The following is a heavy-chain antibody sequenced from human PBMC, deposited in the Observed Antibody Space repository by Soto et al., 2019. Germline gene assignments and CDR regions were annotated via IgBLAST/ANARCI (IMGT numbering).Heavy chain of an antibody. Sequence: EVQLLESGGGLVQPGGSLRLSCAASGFTFSSYAMSWVRQAPGKGLEWVSAIGASGAGTYYADPVKGRFTISRDNSKNTLHLQMHSLRVEDTAVYYCALRKTGSYFDCGGQGTLVTVSS. CDR1: GFTFSSYA. J-gene: IGHJ4*02. V-gene: IGHV3-23*01. D-gene: IGHD1-26*01. CDR3: ALRKTGSYFDC. CDR2: IGASGAGT.